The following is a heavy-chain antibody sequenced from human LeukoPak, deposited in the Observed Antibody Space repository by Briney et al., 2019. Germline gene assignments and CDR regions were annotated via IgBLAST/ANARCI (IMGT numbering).Heavy chain of an antibody. CDR3: ARTHFWSGWFDY. CDR2: ISSSSSTI. D-gene: IGHD3-3*02. V-gene: IGHV3-48*01. CDR1: GFTFSSYS. Sequence: GSLRLSCAASGFTFSSYSMNWVRQAPGKGLEWVSYISSSSSTIYHADSVKGRFTISRDNSKNTPYLQMNSLRAEDTAVYYCARTHFWSGWFDYWGQGTLVTVSS. J-gene: IGHJ4*02.